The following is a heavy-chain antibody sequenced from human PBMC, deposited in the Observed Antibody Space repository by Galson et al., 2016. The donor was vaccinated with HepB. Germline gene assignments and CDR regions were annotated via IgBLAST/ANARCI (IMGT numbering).Heavy chain of an antibody. CDR3: ARILAAACSWIAP. J-gene: IGHJ5*02. V-gene: IGHV4-59*01. CDR2: IYYSGST. Sequence: SETLSLTCTVSGGGINSYYWSWIRQPPGKGLEWIGYIYYSGSTTYNPSLKSRVTMSVDRTKKQFALNLRSVTAADTATYYCARILAAACSWIAPWGQGTLVIVSS. D-gene: IGHD2-15*01. CDR1: GGGINSYY.